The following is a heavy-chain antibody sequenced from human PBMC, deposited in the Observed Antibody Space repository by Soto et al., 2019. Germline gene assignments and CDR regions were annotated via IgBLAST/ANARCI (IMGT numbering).Heavy chain of an antibody. CDR2: ISYDGSNK. J-gene: IGHJ6*02. CDR1: GFTFSSYA. Sequence: GGSLRLSCAASGFTFSSYAMHWVRQAPGKGLEWVAVISYDGSNKYYADSVKGRFTISRDNSKNTLYLQMNSLRAEDTAVYYCASSHGYGDYYYGMDVWGQGTTVTVSS. CDR3: ASSHGYGDYYYGMDV. V-gene: IGHV3-30-3*01. D-gene: IGHD4-17*01.